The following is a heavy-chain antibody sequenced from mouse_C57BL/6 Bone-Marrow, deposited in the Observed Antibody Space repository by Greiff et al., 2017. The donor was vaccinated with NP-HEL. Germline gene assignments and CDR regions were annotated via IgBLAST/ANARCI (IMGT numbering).Heavy chain of an antibody. CDR3: TRVITTDAMDY. V-gene: IGHV5-9-1*02. D-gene: IGHD1-1*01. CDR1: GFTFSSYA. CDR2: ISSGGDYI. Sequence: EVMLVESGEGLVKPGGSLKLSCAASGFTFSSYAMSWVRQTPEKRLEWVAYISSGGDYIYYADTVKGRFTISRDNARNTLYLQMSSLMSEDTAMYYCTRVITTDAMDYWGQGTSVTVSS. J-gene: IGHJ4*01.